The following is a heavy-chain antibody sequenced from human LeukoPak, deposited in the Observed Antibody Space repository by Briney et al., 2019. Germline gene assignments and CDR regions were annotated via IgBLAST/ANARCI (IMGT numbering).Heavy chain of an antibody. V-gene: IGHV1-8*03. Sequence: ASVKVSCKASGYTFTSYDINWVRQATGQGLEWMGWMNPNSGNTGYAQKFQGRVTITRNTSISTAYMELSSLRSEDTAVYYCARDGLVGGATRFDYWGQGTLVTVSS. CDR2: MNPNSGNT. CDR1: GYTFTSYD. CDR3: ARDGLVGGATRFDY. D-gene: IGHD1-26*01. J-gene: IGHJ4*02.